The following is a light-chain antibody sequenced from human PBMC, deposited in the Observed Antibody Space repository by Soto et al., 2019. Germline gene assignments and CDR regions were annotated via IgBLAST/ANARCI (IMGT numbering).Light chain of an antibody. CDR1: SSNIGGNS. Sequence: QSVLTQPPSVSAAPGQKVTISCSGSSSNIGGNSVSWYQQLPGTAPTLLIYDDNKRPSGIPDRFSGSKSGTSATLGITGFQTGDEADYYCGSWDSSLSAYVFGTGTKVIVL. CDR3: GSWDSSLSAYV. CDR2: DDN. J-gene: IGLJ1*01. V-gene: IGLV1-51*01.